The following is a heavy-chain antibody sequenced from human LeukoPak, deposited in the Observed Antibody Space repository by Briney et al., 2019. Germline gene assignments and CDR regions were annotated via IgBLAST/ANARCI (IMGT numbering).Heavy chain of an antibody. CDR1: GFTFSDYY. J-gene: IGHJ4*02. V-gene: IGHV3-11*04. Sequence: GGPLRLSCAASGFTFSDYYMIWPRHAPGKALEGISYISSCGTIIYYADSVKGRFTISRDNAKNSLYLQMNSLRAEDMALYYCARDRFLSDYWGQGTLVTVSS. D-gene: IGHD2/OR15-2a*01. CDR2: ISSCGTII. CDR3: ARDRFLSDY.